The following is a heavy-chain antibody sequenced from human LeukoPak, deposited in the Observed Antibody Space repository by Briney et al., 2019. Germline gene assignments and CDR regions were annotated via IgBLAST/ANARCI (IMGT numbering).Heavy chain of an antibody. CDR3: ARITTNTIFGVVIDY. CDR1: GGSISSSSYY. D-gene: IGHD3-3*01. J-gene: IGHJ4*02. V-gene: IGHV4-39*07. Sequence: PSETLSLTCTVSGGSISSSSYYWGWIRQPPGKGLEWIGSIYYSGSTYYNPSLKSRVTISVDTSKNQFSLKLSSVTAADTAVYYCARITTNTIFGVVIDYWGQGTLVTVSS. CDR2: IYYSGST.